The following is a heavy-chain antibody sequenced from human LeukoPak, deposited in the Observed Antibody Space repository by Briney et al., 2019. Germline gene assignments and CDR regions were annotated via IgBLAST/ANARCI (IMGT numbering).Heavy chain of an antibody. Sequence: SETLSLTCTVSGYSISSGYYWGWIRQPPGKGLQWIGSIYHSGGTYYNPSLKSRGTITVVKSKNQFSLKLSCVTAPDTAVYYCARDEWHGLFDYWGQGTLVTVSS. J-gene: IGHJ4*02. CDR2: IYHSGGT. CDR1: GYSISSGYY. D-gene: IGHD2-8*01. CDR3: ARDEWHGLFDY. V-gene: IGHV4-38-2*02.